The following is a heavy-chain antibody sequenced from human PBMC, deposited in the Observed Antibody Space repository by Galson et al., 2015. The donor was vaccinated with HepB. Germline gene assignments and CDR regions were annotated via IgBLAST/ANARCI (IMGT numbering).Heavy chain of an antibody. D-gene: IGHD3-22*01. J-gene: IGHJ4*02. CDR3: ARTGHYDSSGQGYYFDY. CDR1: GGTFSSYA. V-gene: IGHV1-69*13. Sequence: SVKVSCKASGGTFSSYAISWVRQAPGQGLEWMGGIIPIFGTANYAQKFQGRVTITADESTSTAYMELSSLRSEDTAVYYCARTGHYDSSGQGYYFDYWGQGTLVTVSS. CDR2: IIPIFGTA.